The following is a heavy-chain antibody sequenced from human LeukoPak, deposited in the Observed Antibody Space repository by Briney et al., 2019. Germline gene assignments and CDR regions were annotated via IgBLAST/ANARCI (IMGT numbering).Heavy chain of an antibody. J-gene: IGHJ4*02. D-gene: IGHD3-10*01. CDR2: IKSKTDGGTT. CDR1: GFTFSNAW. Sequence: GGSLRLSCAASGFTFSNAWMSWVRQAPGKGLEWVGRIKSKTDGGTTDYAAPVKGRFTISGDDSKNTLYLQMNSLKTEDTAVYYCTTDWQITMVRGVINLDYWGQGTLVTVSS. CDR3: TTDWQITMVRGVINLDY. V-gene: IGHV3-15*01.